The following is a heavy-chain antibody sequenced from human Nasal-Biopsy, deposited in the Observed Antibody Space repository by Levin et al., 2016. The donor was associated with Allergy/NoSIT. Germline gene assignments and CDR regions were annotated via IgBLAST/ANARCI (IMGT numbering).Heavy chain of an antibody. J-gene: IGHJ4*02. CDR2: VTGSGDYT. CDR3: ARRSSHSSGHFDS. D-gene: IGHD6-19*01. V-gene: IGHV3-23*01. CDR1: GFTFSSHS. Sequence: GGSLRLSCAASGFTFSSHSMGWVRQAPGKGLEWVSAVTGSGDYTDYADSVKGRFTISRDNSKNILYLQLNNLRGEDTAFYYCARRSSHSSGHFDSWGQGTLVTVSS.